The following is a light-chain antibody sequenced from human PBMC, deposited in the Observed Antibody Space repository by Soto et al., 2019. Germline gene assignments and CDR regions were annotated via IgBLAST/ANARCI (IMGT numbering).Light chain of an antibody. CDR1: QSVRSSY. V-gene: IGKV3-20*01. CDR2: GVS. Sequence: EIVLTQSPGTLSLSPGERATLSCRASQSVRSSYLAWYQQKPGQTPRLVIYGVSSRATATPDRFSGSGSGTDFTLTISRLEPDDFAVYYCHQYGAPPYTFGQGTKLEVK. CDR3: HQYGAPPYT. J-gene: IGKJ2*01.